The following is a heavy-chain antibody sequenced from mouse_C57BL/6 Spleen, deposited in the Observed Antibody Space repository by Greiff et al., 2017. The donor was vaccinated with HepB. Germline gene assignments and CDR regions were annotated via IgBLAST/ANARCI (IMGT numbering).Heavy chain of an antibody. CDR2: IYPGSGST. V-gene: IGHV1-55*01. CDR1: GYTFTSYW. D-gene: IGHD1-1*01. Sequence: QVQLQQPGAELVKPGASVKMSCKASGYTFTSYWITWVKQRPGQGLEWIGDIYPGSGSTNYNEKFKSKATLTVDTSSSTAYMQLSSLTSEDSAVYYCAGTIAPIYGSSYDYAMDYWGQGTSVTVSS. J-gene: IGHJ4*01. CDR3: AGTIAPIYGSSYDYAMDY.